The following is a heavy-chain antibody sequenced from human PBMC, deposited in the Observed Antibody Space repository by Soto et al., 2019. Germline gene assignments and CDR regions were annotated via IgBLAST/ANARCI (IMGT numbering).Heavy chain of an antibody. CDR1: GYTFTGYY. D-gene: IGHD6-19*01. J-gene: IGHJ4*02. Sequence: ASVKVSCKASGYTFTGYYMHWVRQAPGQGLEWMGWINPNSGGTNYAQKFQGRVTMTRDTSISTAYMELSRLRSDDTAVYYCAIRPAVAGTRQFDYWGPGTLVTVSS. V-gene: IGHV1-2*02. CDR2: INPNSGGT. CDR3: AIRPAVAGTRQFDY.